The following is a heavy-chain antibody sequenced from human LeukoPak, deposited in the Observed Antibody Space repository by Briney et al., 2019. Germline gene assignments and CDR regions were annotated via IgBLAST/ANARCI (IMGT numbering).Heavy chain of an antibody. CDR1: GYTFTSYG. J-gene: IGHJ4*01. D-gene: IGHD1-20*01. CDR3: AREGSRYNWIPFDY. CDR2: ISAYNGNT. Sequence: ASVKVSCKASGYTFTSYGISWVRQAPGQGLEWMGWISAYNGNTNYAQKLQGRVTMTTDTSTSTAYMELSSLRSEDTAVYHCAREGSRYNWIPFDYWGQGTLVTVSS. V-gene: IGHV1-18*01.